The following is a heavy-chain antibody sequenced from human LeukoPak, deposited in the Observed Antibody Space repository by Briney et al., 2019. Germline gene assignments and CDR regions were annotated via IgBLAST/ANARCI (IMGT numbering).Heavy chain of an antibody. V-gene: IGHV3-23*01. CDR1: GITFSNYG. CDR3: PKRGVVIRVILVGFHKEAYYFDS. Sequence: GGSLRLSCAVSGITFSNYGMSWVRQAPGKGLEWVADISGSGGGTHYAASVKGQFTIPRDNPKNKLHLQINSLRDEDTAVYFCPKRGVVIRVILVGFHKEAYYFDSWGQGALVIVSS. J-gene: IGHJ4*02. D-gene: IGHD2-21*01. CDR2: ISGSGGGT.